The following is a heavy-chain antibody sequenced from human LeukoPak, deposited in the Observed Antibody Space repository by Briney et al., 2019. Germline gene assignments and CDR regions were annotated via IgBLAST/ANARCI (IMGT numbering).Heavy chain of an antibody. CDR2: INHSGST. Sequence: PSETLSLTCAVYGGSFSGYYWSWIRQPPGKGLEWIGEINHSGSTNYNPSLKSRATISVDTSKNQFSLKLSSVTAADTAVYYCAGIQLWLGFSYWGQGTLVTVSS. J-gene: IGHJ4*02. CDR3: AGIQLWLGFSY. D-gene: IGHD5-18*01. CDR1: GGSFSGYY. V-gene: IGHV4-34*01.